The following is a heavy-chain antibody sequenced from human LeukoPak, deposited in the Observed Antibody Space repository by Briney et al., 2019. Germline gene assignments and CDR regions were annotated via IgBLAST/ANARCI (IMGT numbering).Heavy chain of an antibody. CDR1: GGTFSSYT. Sequence: SVKVSCKASGGTFSSYTISWVRQAPGQGLEWMGRIIPIFGTANYAQKFQGRVTITTDESTSTAYMELSSLRSEDTAVYYCARHKGSTVTDVYYMDVWGKGTTVTVSS. CDR3: ARHKGSTVTDVYYMDV. D-gene: IGHD4-17*01. V-gene: IGHV1-69*05. CDR2: IIPIFGTA. J-gene: IGHJ6*03.